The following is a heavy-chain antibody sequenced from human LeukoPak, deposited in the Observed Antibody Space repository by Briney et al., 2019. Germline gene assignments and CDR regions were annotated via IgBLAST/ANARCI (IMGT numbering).Heavy chain of an antibody. CDR2: INPHSGGT. Sequence: AASMKVSCKASEYIFTDYYIHWVRPAPGQGLEWMGWINPHSGGTNYAQNFQYRVTMTGDTSISTAYMELSRLISDDPAIYYCARGGDNYDILTQWGQGTLVTVSS. J-gene: IGHJ4*02. D-gene: IGHD3-9*01. CDR1: EYIFTDYY. V-gene: IGHV1-2*02. CDR3: ARGGDNYDILTQ.